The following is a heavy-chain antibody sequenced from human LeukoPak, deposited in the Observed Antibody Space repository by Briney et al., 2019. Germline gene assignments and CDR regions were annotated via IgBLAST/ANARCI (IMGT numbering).Heavy chain of an antibody. V-gene: IGHV1-2*02. Sequence: ASVKVSCKASGYTFTGYYMHWVRQAPGQGLEWMGWINPNSGGTNYAQKFQGRAAMTRDTSISTAYMELSRLRSDDTAVYYCARNDFWMDFDYWGQGTLVTVSS. D-gene: IGHD3-3*01. CDR1: GYTFTGYY. J-gene: IGHJ4*02. CDR3: ARNDFWMDFDY. CDR2: INPNSGGT.